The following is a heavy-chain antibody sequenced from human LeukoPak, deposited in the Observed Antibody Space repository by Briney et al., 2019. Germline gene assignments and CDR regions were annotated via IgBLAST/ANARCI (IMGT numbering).Heavy chain of an antibody. V-gene: IGHV3-23*01. D-gene: IGHD6-19*01. CDR2: ISGSGGST. J-gene: IGHJ4*02. Sequence: GGTLRLSCAASGFTFSSYGMSWVRQAPGKGLEWVSAISGSGGSTYYADSVKGRFTISRDNAKNSLFLQMNSLRAEDTAVYYCARWGSVANYWGQGTLVTVSS. CDR1: GFTFSSYG. CDR3: ARWGSVANY.